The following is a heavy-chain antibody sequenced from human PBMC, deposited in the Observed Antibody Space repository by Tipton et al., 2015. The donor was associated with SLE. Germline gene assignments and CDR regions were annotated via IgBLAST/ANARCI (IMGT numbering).Heavy chain of an antibody. CDR1: GFTFSTYG. CDR2: ISSSSSYI. CDR3: ARGLGISSSWYGADAFDI. J-gene: IGHJ3*02. Sequence: GSLRLSCAASGFTFSTYGMHWVRQAPGKGLEWVSSISSSSSYIYYADSVKGRFTISRDNAKNSLYLQMNSLRAEDTAVYYCARGLGISSSWYGADAFDIWGQGTMVTVSS. V-gene: IGHV3-21*01. D-gene: IGHD6-13*01.